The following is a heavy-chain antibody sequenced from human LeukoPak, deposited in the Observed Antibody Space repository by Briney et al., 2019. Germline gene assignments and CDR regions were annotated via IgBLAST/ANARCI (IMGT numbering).Heavy chain of an antibody. Sequence: NPSETLSLTCTVSGGSISSYYWSWIRQPPGKGLEWIGYIYYSGSTNYNPSLKSRVTISVDTSKNQFSLKLSPVTAADTAVYYCASTLTYYYGSGSYSLDYWGQGTLVTVSS. CDR1: GGSISSYY. V-gene: IGHV4-59*08. CDR2: IYYSGST. D-gene: IGHD3-10*01. J-gene: IGHJ4*02. CDR3: ASTLTYYYGSGSYSLDY.